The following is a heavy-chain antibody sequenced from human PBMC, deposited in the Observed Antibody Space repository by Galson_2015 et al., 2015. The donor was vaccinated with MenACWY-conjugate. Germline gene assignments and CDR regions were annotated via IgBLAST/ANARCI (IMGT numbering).Heavy chain of an antibody. CDR3: AHRRGYFDTSGFYFNHYFDY. D-gene: IGHD3-22*01. J-gene: IGHJ4*02. Sequence: PALVKPTQTLTLTCTFSEFTLSSRGMAVGWIRQPPGKALEWLALIFWDGDVRSSPSLKNRLTITTDTSKNQVVLTMTNMDPVDTATYFCAHRRGYFDTSGFYFNHYFDYWGQGSLVTVSS. CDR2: IFWDGDV. CDR1: EFTLSSRGMA. V-gene: IGHV2-5*02.